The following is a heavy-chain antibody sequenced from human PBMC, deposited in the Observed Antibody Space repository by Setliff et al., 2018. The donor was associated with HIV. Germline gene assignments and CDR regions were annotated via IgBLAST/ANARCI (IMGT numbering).Heavy chain of an antibody. D-gene: IGHD2-15*01. CDR3: ASPNVGCSGGTCYSGSAFDY. Sequence: ASVKVSCKASGYTFTNYAMHWVRQAPGQRLEWMGWINAGNDNTKYSQKFQGRVTITRDASANTAYMELSSLRSEDTAIYYCASPNVGCSGGTCYSGSAFDYWGQGSPVTVSS. V-gene: IGHV1-3*01. J-gene: IGHJ4*02. CDR2: INAGNDNT. CDR1: GYTFTNYA.